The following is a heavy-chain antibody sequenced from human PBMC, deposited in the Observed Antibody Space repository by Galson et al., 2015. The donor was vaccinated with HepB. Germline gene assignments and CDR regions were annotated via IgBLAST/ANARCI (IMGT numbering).Heavy chain of an antibody. CDR1: GFTFSSYA. CDR2: ISGSGGST. CDR3: AKDPRLLWFGEYDY. Sequence: SLRLSCAASGFTFSSYAMSWVRQAPGKGLEWVSAISGSGGSTYYADSVKGRFTISRDNSKNTLYLQMNSLRAEDTAVYYCAKDPRLLWFGEYDYWGQGTLVTVSS. V-gene: IGHV3-23*01. D-gene: IGHD3-10*01. J-gene: IGHJ4*02.